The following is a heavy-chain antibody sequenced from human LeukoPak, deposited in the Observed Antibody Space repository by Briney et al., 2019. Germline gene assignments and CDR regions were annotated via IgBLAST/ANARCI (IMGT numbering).Heavy chain of an antibody. Sequence: ASVKVSCKASGYTFTGYYMHWVRQAPGQGLEWMGWINPNSGGTNYAQKFQGRVTMTRDTSISTAYMELSRLRSDDTAAYYCARDPRYSGYEGYFDYWGQGTLVTVSS. CDR3: ARDPRYSGYEGYFDY. CDR2: INPNSGGT. CDR1: GYTFTGYY. J-gene: IGHJ4*02. D-gene: IGHD5-12*01. V-gene: IGHV1-2*02.